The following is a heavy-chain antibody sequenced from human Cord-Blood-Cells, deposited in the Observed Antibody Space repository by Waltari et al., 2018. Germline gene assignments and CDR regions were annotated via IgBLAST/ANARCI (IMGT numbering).Heavy chain of an antibody. Sequence: QVQLQPWGAGLLKPSETLSLTCAVYGGSFSGYYWSWIRQPPGKGLEWIGEINHSGSTNYNPSLKSRVTISVDTSKNQFSLKLSSVTAADTAVYYCARGSNWNDASWAFDIWGQGTMVTVSS. CDR1: GGSFSGYY. CDR2: INHSGST. CDR3: ARGSNWNDASWAFDI. D-gene: IGHD1-1*01. V-gene: IGHV4-34*01. J-gene: IGHJ3*02.